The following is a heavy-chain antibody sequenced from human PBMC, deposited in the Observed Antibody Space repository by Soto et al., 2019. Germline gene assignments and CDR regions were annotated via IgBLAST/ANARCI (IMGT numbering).Heavy chain of an antibody. J-gene: IGHJ4*02. Sequence: PGGSLRLSCAASGFTFNNYALNWVCQAPGKGLEWVATISATGGSTYYADYEKGRFTISRDNSKNTMYLQMNGLRVEDTAVYYCAKELLAGNFDYRGEGTQVTVS. CDR2: ISATGGST. D-gene: IGHD2-15*01. CDR1: GFTFNNYA. V-gene: IGHV3-23*01. CDR3: AKELLAGNFDY.